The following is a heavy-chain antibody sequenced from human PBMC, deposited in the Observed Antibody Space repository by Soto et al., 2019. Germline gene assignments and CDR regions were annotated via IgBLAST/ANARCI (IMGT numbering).Heavy chain of an antibody. CDR2: IYYRGST. CDR3: ARGAMDYDFWSGYYTGIRLDY. CDR1: GGSISSGSYY. D-gene: IGHD3-3*01. J-gene: IGHJ4*02. V-gene: IGHV4-31*03. Sequence: SETLSLTCTVSGGSISSGSYYWSWIRQHPGKGLEWIGYIYYRGSTYYNPSLKSRISMSQDTSKNQFSLKLSSVTAADTAVYYCARGAMDYDFWSGYYTGIRLDYWGQGTLVTVSS.